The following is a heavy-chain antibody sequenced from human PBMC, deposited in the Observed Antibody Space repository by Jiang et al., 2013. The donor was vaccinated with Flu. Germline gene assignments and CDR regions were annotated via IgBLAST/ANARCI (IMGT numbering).Heavy chain of an antibody. CDR2: ISYDGSNK. CDR1: GFTFSSYA. D-gene: IGHD3-10*01. V-gene: IGHV3-30-3*01. Sequence: VQLLESGGGVVQPGRSLRLSCAASGFTFSSYAMHWVRQAPGKGLEWVAVISYDGSNKYYADSVKGRFTISRDNSKNTLYLQMNSLRAEDTAVYYCARGGTMVRGVIIQFDYWGQGTLVTVSS. CDR3: ARGGTMVRGVIIQFDY. J-gene: IGHJ4*02.